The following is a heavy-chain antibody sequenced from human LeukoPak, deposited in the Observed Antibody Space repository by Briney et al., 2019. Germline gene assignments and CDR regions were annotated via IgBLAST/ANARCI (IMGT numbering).Heavy chain of an antibody. CDR3: AREEYSSSWHSTTFDY. Sequence: GESLKISCKGSGYSFTSYWIGWVRQMPGKGLEWMGIIYPGDSETRYSPSFQGQVTISADKSISTAYLQWSSLKASDTAMYYCAREEYSSSWHSTTFDYWGQGTLVTVSS. J-gene: IGHJ4*02. CDR1: GYSFTSYW. V-gene: IGHV5-51*01. CDR2: IYPGDSET. D-gene: IGHD6-13*01.